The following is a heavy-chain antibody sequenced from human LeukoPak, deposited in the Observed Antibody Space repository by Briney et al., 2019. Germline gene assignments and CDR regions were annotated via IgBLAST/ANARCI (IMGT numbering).Heavy chain of an antibody. Sequence: SQTLSLTCAISGDIVSSNSAAWNWIRQSPSRGLEWLGRTYYRSKWFNDYAVSVQSRITINPDTSKNQFSLQLNSVTAEDTAVYYCTRFNSNTKWFDPWGQGTLVTVSS. J-gene: IGHJ5*02. CDR3: TRFNSNTKWFDP. CDR2: TYYRSKWFN. CDR1: GDIVSSNSAA. D-gene: IGHD3-3*01. V-gene: IGHV6-1*01.